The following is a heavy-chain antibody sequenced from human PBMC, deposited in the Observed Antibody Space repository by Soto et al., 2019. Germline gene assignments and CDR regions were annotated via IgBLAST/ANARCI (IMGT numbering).Heavy chain of an antibody. CDR2: IKSKTDGGTT. J-gene: IGHJ4*02. CDR1: GFTFSNAW. CDR3: TTEDFAMIGIDY. D-gene: IGHD3-22*01. V-gene: IGHV3-15*07. Sequence: GGSLRLSCAASGFTFSNAWMNWVRQAPGKGLEWVGRIKSKTDGGTTDYAAPVKGRFTISRDDSKNTLYLQMNSLKTEDTAVYYRTTEDFAMIGIDYWGQGTLVTVSS.